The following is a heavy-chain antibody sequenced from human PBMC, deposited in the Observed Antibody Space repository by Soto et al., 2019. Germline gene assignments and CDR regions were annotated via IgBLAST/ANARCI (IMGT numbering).Heavy chain of an antibody. D-gene: IGHD4-17*01. CDR2: IYYSGST. Sequence: SETLSLTCTVSGGSISSYYWSWIRQPPGKGLEWIGYIYYSGSTNYNPSLKSRVTISVDTSKNQFSLKLSSVTAADTAVYYCARRGDYYAFDIWGQGTMVTVSS. CDR3: ARRGDYYAFDI. V-gene: IGHV4-59*08. J-gene: IGHJ3*02. CDR1: GGSISSYY.